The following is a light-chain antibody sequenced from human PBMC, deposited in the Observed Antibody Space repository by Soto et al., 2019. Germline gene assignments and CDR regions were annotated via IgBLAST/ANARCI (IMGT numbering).Light chain of an antibody. J-gene: IGKJ2*01. V-gene: IGKV3-20*01. CDR3: QQYGSSPYT. Sequence: ELVLTQSPGTLSLSPGERATLSCRASQSVSSSYLAWYQQKPGQAPRLLIYVASIRATGIPDRFSGSGSGTDFTLTISRLEPEDFAVYYCQQYGSSPYTFGQGTKLEIK. CDR2: VAS. CDR1: QSVSSSY.